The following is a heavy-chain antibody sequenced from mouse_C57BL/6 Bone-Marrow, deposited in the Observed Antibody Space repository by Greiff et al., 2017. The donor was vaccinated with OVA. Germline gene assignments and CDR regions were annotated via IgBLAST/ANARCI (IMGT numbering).Heavy chain of an antibody. J-gene: IGHJ2*01. D-gene: IGHD2-3*01. V-gene: IGHV5-6*01. CDR2: ISSGGSYT. Sequence: EVQRVESGGDLVKPGGSLKLSCAASGFTFSSYGMSWVRQTPDKRLEWVATISSGGSYTYYPDSVKGRFTISRDNAKNTLYLQMSSLKSEDTAMYYCARGRWLPSDYWGQGTTLTVSS. CDR1: GFTFSSYG. CDR3: ARGRWLPSDY.